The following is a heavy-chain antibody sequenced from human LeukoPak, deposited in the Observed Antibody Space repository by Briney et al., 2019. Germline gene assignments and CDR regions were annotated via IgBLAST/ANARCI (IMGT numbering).Heavy chain of an antibody. CDR3: ARVGYSSSWFYYYYMDV. J-gene: IGHJ6*03. Sequence: MPSETLSLTCTVSGGSISSYFWSWIRQPPGKGLEWIGYIYYSGSTNYNPSLKSRVTISVDTSKNQFSLKLSSATAADTAVYYCARVGYSSSWFYYYYMDVWGKGTTVTVSS. D-gene: IGHD6-13*01. CDR2: IYYSGST. CDR1: GGSISSYF. V-gene: IGHV4-59*01.